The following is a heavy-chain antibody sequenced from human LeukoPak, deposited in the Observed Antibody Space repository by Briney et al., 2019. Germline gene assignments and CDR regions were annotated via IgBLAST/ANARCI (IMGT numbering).Heavy chain of an antibody. J-gene: IGHJ4*02. Sequence: SGGSLRLSCAASGFTLGKDRMRGVRQAPGKGLESVSRINTDGTVTTYADSVKGRFTVSRDNADNTMFLQMNSARDEDTSVYYCPTKQWLAPPTDSCGQGNPVTVSS. D-gene: IGHD6-19*01. CDR1: GFTLGKDR. CDR3: PTKQWLAPPTDS. CDR2: INTDGTVT. V-gene: IGHV3-74*01.